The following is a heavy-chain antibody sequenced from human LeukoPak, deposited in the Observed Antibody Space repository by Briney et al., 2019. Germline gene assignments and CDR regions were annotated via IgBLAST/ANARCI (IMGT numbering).Heavy chain of an antibody. V-gene: IGHV4-4*07. Sequence: SETLSLTCTVSGGSMNNYYWNWIRQPAGKGLEWIGHIYSSGSTNYNPSLKSRVTMSIDTSKNQFFLKLSSVNAADTAVYYCARRTDYWGQGTLVTVSS. D-gene: IGHD1-14*01. J-gene: IGHJ4*02. CDR2: IYSSGST. CDR1: GGSMNNYY. CDR3: ARRTDY.